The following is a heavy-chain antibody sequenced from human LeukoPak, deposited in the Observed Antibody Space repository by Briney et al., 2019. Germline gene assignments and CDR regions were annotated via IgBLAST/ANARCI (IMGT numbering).Heavy chain of an antibody. CDR1: GYTFTGYY. D-gene: IGHD6-19*01. J-gene: IGHJ4*02. V-gene: IGHV1-2*02. CDR3: ARHPHTVAPFDY. CDR2: INPNSGGT. Sequence: ASVKVSCKASGYTFTGYYMHWMRQAPGQGLEWMGWINPNSGGTNYAQTFQGRVTMTRDTSISTAYMELSRLRSDDTAVYYCARHPHTVAPFDYWGQGTLVTVSS.